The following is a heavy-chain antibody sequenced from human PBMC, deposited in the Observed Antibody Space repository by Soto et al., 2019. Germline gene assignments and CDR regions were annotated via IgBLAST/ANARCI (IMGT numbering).Heavy chain of an antibody. CDR3: ARVIEWANMDV. D-gene: IGHD3-22*01. CDR1: GGSISSYY. V-gene: IGHV4-59*01. Sequence: SETLSLTCTVSGGSISSYYWSWIRQPPGKGLEWIGYIYYSGSTNYNPSLKSRVTISVDTSKNQFSLKLSSVTAADTAVHYCARVIEWANMDVWGKGTTVTVSS. CDR2: IYYSGST. J-gene: IGHJ6*03.